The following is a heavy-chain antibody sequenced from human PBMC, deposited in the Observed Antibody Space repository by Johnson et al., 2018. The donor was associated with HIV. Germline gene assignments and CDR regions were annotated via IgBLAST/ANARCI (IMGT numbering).Heavy chain of an antibody. V-gene: IGHV3-30*04. CDR2: TSFDDRGK. D-gene: IGHD6-6*01. J-gene: IGHJ3*02. CDR3: ARDGEDSTSSSGAFDI. CDR1: GFTFSSYA. Sequence: QEQLVESGGGVVQPGGSLRLSCAASGFTFSSYAMHWVRQAPGKGLAWVATTSFDDRGKHYTDSVKGRFPLSRDNSKNALYLQLNSLRPEDTAVYYCARDGEDSTSSSGAFDIWGQGTMVTVSS.